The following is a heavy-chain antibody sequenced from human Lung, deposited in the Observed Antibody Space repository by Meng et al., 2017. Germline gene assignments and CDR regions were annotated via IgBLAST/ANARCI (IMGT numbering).Heavy chain of an antibody. D-gene: IGHD3-3*01. CDR2: INHSGST. V-gene: IGHV4-34*01. CDR3: ARGSRVERFLEWLDYFDY. J-gene: IGHJ4*02. Sequence: QVQLQQWGAGLLKPSETLSLTCAVYGGSFSGYYWNWIRRPPGKGLEWIGEINHSGSTNYNPSLKSRVTISIDTSKNQFSLKLRSVTAADTAVYYCARGSRVERFLEWLDYFDYWGQGTLVTVSS. CDR1: GGSFSGYY.